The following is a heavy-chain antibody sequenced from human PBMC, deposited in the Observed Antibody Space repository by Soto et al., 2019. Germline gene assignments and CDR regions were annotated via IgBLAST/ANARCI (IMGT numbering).Heavy chain of an antibody. D-gene: IGHD2-15*01. CDR3: ARVVVGVHNWFDP. V-gene: IGHV1-18*01. CDR1: GFSFTDYG. CDR2: ISASSGIT. J-gene: IGHJ5*02. Sequence: QVQLVQSGPEVKQPGASVKVSCRTSGFSFTDYGFTWVRQAPGQGLQWMGWISASSGITNYAQNLQGRVTMTRDTSTSTLYMELRTLTSDDTAVYYCARVVVGVHNWFDPWGQGTLLTVSS.